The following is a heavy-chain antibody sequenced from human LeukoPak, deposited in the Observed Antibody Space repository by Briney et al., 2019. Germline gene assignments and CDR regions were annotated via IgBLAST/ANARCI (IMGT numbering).Heavy chain of an antibody. Sequence: TGGSLRLSCAASGFTFSSYAMHWVRKAPGKGLEYVSAISSNGGSTYYANSVKGGFTISRDNSKNTLYLQMGSLRAEDMAVYYCARDLRGGYYYYYYMDVWGKGTTVTVSS. V-gene: IGHV3-64*01. D-gene: IGHD2-15*01. J-gene: IGHJ6*03. CDR1: GFTFSSYA. CDR3: ARDLRGGYYYYYYMDV. CDR2: ISSNGGST.